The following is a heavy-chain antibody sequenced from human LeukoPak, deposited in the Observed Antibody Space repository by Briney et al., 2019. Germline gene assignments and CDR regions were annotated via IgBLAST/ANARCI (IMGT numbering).Heavy chain of an antibody. CDR1: GFTFSSYS. J-gene: IGHJ3*02. D-gene: IGHD2-21*02. V-gene: IGHV3-48*02. CDR2: ISSSGSTI. Sequence: GGSLRLSCAASGFTFSSYSMNWVRQAPGKGLEWVSYISSSGSTIYYADSVKGRFTISRDNAKNSLYLQMDSLRDEDTAVYYCAREGVMTAYDDAFVIWGQGTMVTVSS. CDR3: AREGVMTAYDDAFVI.